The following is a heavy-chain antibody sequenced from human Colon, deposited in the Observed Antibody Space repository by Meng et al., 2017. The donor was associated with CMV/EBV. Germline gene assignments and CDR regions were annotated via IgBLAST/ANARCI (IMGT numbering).Heavy chain of an antibody. CDR2: IRDKRSSFDT. V-gene: IGHV3-72*01. J-gene: IGHJ4*02. CDR3: ARDSMKGGGFDY. CDR1: GFSFRTSH. Sequence: GESLKISCAASGFSFRTSHMHWFRQAPGRGLEWVARIRDKRSSFDTQSAASVEGRFIISRDDSKNSLYLQMNSLKTEDAAVYYCARDSMKGGGFDYWGQGTLVTVSS. D-gene: IGHD3-10*01.